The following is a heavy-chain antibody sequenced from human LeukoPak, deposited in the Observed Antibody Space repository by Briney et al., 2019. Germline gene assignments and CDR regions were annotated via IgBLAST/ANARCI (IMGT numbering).Heavy chain of an antibody. Sequence: GGSLRLSCAASGFTFSSYWMSWVRQAPVKGLEWVANIKQDGSEKYYVGSVKGRFTISRDNAKNSLYLQMNSLRAEDTAVYYCAREGFPYCSSSSCSPYYFDYWGQGTLVTVSS. V-gene: IGHV3-7*01. CDR3: AREGFPYCSSSSCSPYYFDY. D-gene: IGHD2-2*01. CDR2: IKQDGSEK. J-gene: IGHJ4*02. CDR1: GFTFSSYW.